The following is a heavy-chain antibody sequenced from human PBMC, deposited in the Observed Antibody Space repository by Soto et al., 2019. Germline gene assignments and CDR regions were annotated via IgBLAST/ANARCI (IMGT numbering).Heavy chain of an antibody. CDR2: INPSGGST. V-gene: IGHV1-46*01. CDR1: GYTFTSYY. D-gene: IGHD1-26*01. J-gene: IGHJ4*02. Sequence: QVQLVQSGAEVKKPGASVKVSCKASGYTFTSYYMHWVRQAPGQGLEWMGIINPSGGSTSYAQKFQGRVTMTRDTSTSTVYMELSSLRSEDTAVYYCARVFSGSYSWALNPFDYWGQGTLVTVSS. CDR3: ARVFSGSYSWALNPFDY.